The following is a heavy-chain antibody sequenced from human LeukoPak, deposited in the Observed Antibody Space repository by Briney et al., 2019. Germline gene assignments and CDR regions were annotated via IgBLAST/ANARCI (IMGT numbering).Heavy chain of an antibody. CDR1: GFTFSSYG. CDR3: AKEKGITGRGPPTY. Sequence: QTGGSLRLSCAASGFTFSSYGMHWVRQAPGKGLEWVAFIRYDGSNKYYADSVKGRFTISRDNSKNTLYLQMNSLRAEDTAVYYCAKEKGITGRGPPTYWGQGTLVTVSS. J-gene: IGHJ4*02. D-gene: IGHD1-20*01. CDR2: IRYDGSNK. V-gene: IGHV3-30*02.